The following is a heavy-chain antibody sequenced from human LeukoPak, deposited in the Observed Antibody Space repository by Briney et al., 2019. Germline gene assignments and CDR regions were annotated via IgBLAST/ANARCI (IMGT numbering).Heavy chain of an antibody. D-gene: IGHD2-15*01. CDR3: ARGEGYCSGGSCYSYNWFDP. J-gene: IGHJ5*02. Sequence: ASVKVSCKASGGTFSSYAISWVRQAPGQGLEWMGGIIPIFGTANYAQKFQGRATITADKSTSTTYMELSSLRSEDTAVYYCARGEGYCSGGSCYSYNWFDPWGQGTLVTVSS. CDR2: IIPIFGTA. CDR1: GGTFSSYA. V-gene: IGHV1-69*06.